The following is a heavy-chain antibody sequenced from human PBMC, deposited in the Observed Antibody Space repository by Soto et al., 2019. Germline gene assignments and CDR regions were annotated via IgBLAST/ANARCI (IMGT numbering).Heavy chain of an antibody. D-gene: IGHD3-3*02. Sequence: EVQLVESGGGLVQPGGSLRLSCAVSGFTFSDHYMDWVRQAPGKGLEWVGRSRNKAKSYTTEYAASVKGRFTISRDDSRNSLYLQMNSLKTDDTAVYYCARGWHSFELWGRGTLVTVSS. CDR3: ARGWHSFEL. CDR2: SRNKAKSYTT. CDR1: GFTFSDHY. J-gene: IGHJ2*01. V-gene: IGHV3-72*01.